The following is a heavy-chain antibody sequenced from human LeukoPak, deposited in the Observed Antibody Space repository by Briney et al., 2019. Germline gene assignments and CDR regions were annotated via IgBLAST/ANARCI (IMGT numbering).Heavy chain of an antibody. CDR1: GYTFTSYD. Sequence: ASVKVSCKASGYTFTSYDINWVRQATGQGLEWMGWMNPNSGNTGYAQKFQGRVTMTRNTSISTAYMELSSLRSEDTAVYYCANHLDTGDDAFDIWGQGTMVTVSS. CDR3: ANHLDTGDDAFDI. J-gene: IGHJ3*02. CDR2: MNPNSGNT. V-gene: IGHV1-8*01. D-gene: IGHD3-10*01.